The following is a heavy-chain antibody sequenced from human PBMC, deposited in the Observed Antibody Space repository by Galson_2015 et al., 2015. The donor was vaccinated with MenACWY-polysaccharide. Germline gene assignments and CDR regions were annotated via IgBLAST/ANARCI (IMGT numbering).Heavy chain of an antibody. CDR1: GFTFSTSW. V-gene: IGHV3-7*01. D-gene: IGHD1-7*01. CDR3: TRVSLGELRDF. Sequence: SLRLSCAASGFTFSTSWMNWIRQAPGKGLEWVANTNQDGSAGFYVDSVKGRLIISRDNARNSLYLQMSSLRAEDTAVYYCTRVSLGELRDFWGQGTLVTVSS. CDR2: TNQDGSAG. J-gene: IGHJ4*02.